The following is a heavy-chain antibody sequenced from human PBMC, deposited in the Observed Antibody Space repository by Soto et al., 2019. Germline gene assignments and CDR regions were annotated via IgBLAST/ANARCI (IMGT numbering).Heavy chain of an antibody. V-gene: IGHV3-48*01. CDR3: ARDRRSSSWYSAFDI. CDR1: GFTFSSYS. Sequence: GGSLRLSCAASGFTFSSYSMNWVRQAPGKGLEWVSYISSSSSTIYYADSVKGRFTISRDNAKNSLYLQMNSLRAEDTAVYYCARDRRSSSWYSAFDIWGQGTMVTV. J-gene: IGHJ3*02. D-gene: IGHD6-13*01. CDR2: ISSSSSTI.